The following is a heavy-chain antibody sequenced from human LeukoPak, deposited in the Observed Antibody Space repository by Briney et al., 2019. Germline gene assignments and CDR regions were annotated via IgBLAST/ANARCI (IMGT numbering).Heavy chain of an antibody. CDR1: GFTFSSYD. V-gene: IGHV3-30*18. Sequence: GGSLRLSCAASGFTFSSYDMHWVRQAPGKGLEWVAVISFDGSNKYYADSVKGRFTISRDNSKNTLYLQMNSLRAEDTAVYYCAKRRSRNMITFGGVENWFDPWGQGTLVTVSS. D-gene: IGHD3-16*01. CDR2: ISFDGSNK. CDR3: AKRRSRNMITFGGVENWFDP. J-gene: IGHJ5*02.